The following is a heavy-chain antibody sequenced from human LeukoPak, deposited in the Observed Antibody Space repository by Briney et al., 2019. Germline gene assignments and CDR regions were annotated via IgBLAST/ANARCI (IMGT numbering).Heavy chain of an antibody. Sequence: PGGSLRLSCAASGFTFSSYGMHWVRQAPGKGLEWVAVISYDGSNKYYADSVKGRFTISRDNSKNTLYLQMNSLRAEDTAVYYCAKGQQLVWGQGTLVTVSS. V-gene: IGHV3-30*18. J-gene: IGHJ4*02. CDR3: AKGQQLV. D-gene: IGHD6-13*01. CDR2: ISYDGSNK. CDR1: GFTFSSYG.